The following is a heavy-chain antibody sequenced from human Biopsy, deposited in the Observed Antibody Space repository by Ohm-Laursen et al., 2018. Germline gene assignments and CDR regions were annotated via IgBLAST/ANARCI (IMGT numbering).Heavy chain of an antibody. Sequence: SDTLSLTCTVSGGSISNNNYYWGRIRQPPGKGLEWIGSIFYRGSTHYKPSLKSRVNISVDTSKNQFSLKLNSVTAADTAVYYCARDYDTGGYYYVSWGQGTLVTVSS. J-gene: IGHJ5*02. CDR2: IFYRGST. V-gene: IGHV4-39*01. CDR1: GGSISNNNYY. D-gene: IGHD3-22*01. CDR3: ARDYDTGGYYYVS.